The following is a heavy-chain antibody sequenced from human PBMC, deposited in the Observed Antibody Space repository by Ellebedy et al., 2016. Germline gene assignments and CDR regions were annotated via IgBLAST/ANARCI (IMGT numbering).Heavy chain of an antibody. D-gene: IGHD6-13*01. CDR3: ARHGPSSSTWLNWFNP. CDR1: GGSISSPNYY. Sequence: SETLSLTXTVSGGSISSPNYYWGWIRQPPGKGLEWIGSINYSGSTYYNPSLKSRLTMSVDTSKNQFSLKLSSVTAADTAVYHCARHGPSSSTWLNWFNPWGQGSLVTVSS. J-gene: IGHJ5*02. CDR2: INYSGST. V-gene: IGHV4-39*01.